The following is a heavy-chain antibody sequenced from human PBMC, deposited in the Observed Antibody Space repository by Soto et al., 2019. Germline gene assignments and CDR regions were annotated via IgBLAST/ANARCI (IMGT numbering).Heavy chain of an antibody. J-gene: IGHJ4*02. CDR3: ARQGDAWGFYFEY. Sequence: QLQLQESGPGLVKPSETLPLTCTVSGGSITTSSYYWAWNRQSPGKGLEWIARVFYSGATYYNPSLRSRVAIPADTSKHQFSLSLTSVTAADTAVYYCARQGDAWGFYFEYWGQGTLVTASS. D-gene: IGHD7-27*01. V-gene: IGHV4-39*01. CDR2: VFYSGAT. CDR1: GGSITTSSYY.